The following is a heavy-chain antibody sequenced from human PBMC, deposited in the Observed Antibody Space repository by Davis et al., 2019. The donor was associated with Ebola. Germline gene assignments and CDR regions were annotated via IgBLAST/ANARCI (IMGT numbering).Heavy chain of an antibody. J-gene: IGHJ4*02. V-gene: IGHV4-4*07. D-gene: IGHD6-19*01. CDR1: GGSITGYY. CDR2: IYTSGSP. Sequence: PSETLSLTCAVSGGSITGYYWSWIRQPAGKGLEWIGRIYTSGSPNYNPSLKSRVTMSIHTSKNQFSLKLTSVTAADTAMYYCAREASYYNSGWDYWGQGTLVTVSS. CDR3: AREASYYNSGWDY.